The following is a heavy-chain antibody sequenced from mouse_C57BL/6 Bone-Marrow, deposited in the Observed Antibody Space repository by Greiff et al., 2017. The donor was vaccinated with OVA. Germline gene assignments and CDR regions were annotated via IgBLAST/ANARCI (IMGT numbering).Heavy chain of an antibody. D-gene: IGHD1-1*01. CDR3: TRDPYYYGSSSYAMDY. CDR2: ISSGGDYI. CDR1: GFTFSSYA. V-gene: IGHV5-9-1*02. J-gene: IGHJ4*01. Sequence: EVQLVESGEGLVKPGGSLKLSCAASGFTFSSYAMSWVRQTPEKRLEWVAYISSGGDYIYYADTVKGRFTISRDNARNTLYLQMSSLKSDDTAMYYFTRDPYYYGSSSYAMDYWGQGTSVTVSS.